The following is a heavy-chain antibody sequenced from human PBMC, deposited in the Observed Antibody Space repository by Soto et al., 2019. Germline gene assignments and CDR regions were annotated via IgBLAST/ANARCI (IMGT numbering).Heavy chain of an antibody. CDR1: GSSFSEYY. CDR2: ISHTGLA. V-gene: IGHV4-34*01. Sequence: QVQLQQWGAGLLEPSDTLSLTCAVFGSSFSEYYWNWMRQPPGKGLECIGEISHTGLADYSPSLRSRATISVAASRKQFSLTLKSVTAADTAVYYCARRGKRSGWAPDHWGQGTLVTVSS. D-gene: IGHD6-19*01. J-gene: IGHJ4*02. CDR3: ARRGKRSGWAPDH.